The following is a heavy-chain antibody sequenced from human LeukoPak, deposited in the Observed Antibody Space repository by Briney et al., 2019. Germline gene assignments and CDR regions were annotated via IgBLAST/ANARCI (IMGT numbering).Heavy chain of an antibody. CDR1: GFTFSGSA. CDR3: ARLCTTTSCSTNY. D-gene: IGHD2-2*01. Sequence: GGSLRLSCAASGFTFSGSAMHWVRQASGKGLEWVGRIRTKANTYATTYAASVKGRFTISRDVSKNTAYLQMNSLKTEDTAVYFCARLCTTTSCSTNYWGQGTLVIVSS. V-gene: IGHV3-73*01. J-gene: IGHJ4*02. CDR2: IRTKANTYAT.